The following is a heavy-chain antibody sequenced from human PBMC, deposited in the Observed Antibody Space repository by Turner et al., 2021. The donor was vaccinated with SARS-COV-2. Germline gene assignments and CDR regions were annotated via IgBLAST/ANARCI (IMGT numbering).Heavy chain of an antibody. CDR3: ASEQDSSGFVGMDV. CDR2: IYSGGRT. J-gene: IGHJ6*02. V-gene: IGHV3-66*01. D-gene: IGHD3-22*01. CDR1: GFTVSSNY. Sequence: EVLVVGSGGGVVQPGVSLRPSSASSGFTVSSNYMSWVRQAPGKGLEWVSIIYSGGRTYYADSVKGRFTISRDNSKNTLYLQMNSLRAEDTAVYYCASEQDSSGFVGMDVWGQGTTVTVSS.